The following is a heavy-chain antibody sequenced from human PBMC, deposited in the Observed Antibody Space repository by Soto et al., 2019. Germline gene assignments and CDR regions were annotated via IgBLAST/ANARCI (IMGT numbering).Heavy chain of an antibody. CDR1: GGSISSSSYY. CDR3: ARLWGSGSYQNWFDP. J-gene: IGHJ5*02. D-gene: IGHD1-26*01. CDR2: IYYSGST. V-gene: IGHV4-39*01. Sequence: SETLSLTCTVSGGSISSSSYYWGWIRQPPGKGLEWIGSIYYSGSTYYNPSLKSRVTISVDTSKNQFSLKLSSVTAADTAVYYCARLWGSGSYQNWFDPWGQGTLVTV.